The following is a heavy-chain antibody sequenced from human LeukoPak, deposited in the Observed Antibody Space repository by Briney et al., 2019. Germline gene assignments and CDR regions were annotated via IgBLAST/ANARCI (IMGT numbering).Heavy chain of an antibody. CDR1: GHTFTSYD. CDR2: MNPNSGNT. CDR3: ARGRRIAAAVIGY. J-gene: IGHJ4*02. V-gene: IGHV1-8*01. D-gene: IGHD6-13*01. Sequence: ASVKVSCKASGHTFTSYDINWVRQATGQGLEWMGWMNPNSGNTGYAQKFQGRVTMTRNTSISTAYMELSSLRSEDTAVYYCARGRRIAAAVIGYWGQGTLVTVSS.